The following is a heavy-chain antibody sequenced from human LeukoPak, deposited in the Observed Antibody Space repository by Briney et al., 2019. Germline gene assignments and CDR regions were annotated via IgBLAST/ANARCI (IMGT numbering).Heavy chain of an antibody. Sequence: GGSLRLSCATSGFTFDSYWMSWLRQAPGKGLEWVANIKQDGSEKFYVDSVKGRFTISRDNAKNSLYLQMNSLRAGDTAVYYCATDYIWGGKDRFDYWGQGTLVTVSS. CDR2: IKQDGSEK. CDR1: GFTFDSYW. CDR3: ATDYIWGGKDRFDY. J-gene: IGHJ4*02. D-gene: IGHD3-16*01. V-gene: IGHV3-7*03.